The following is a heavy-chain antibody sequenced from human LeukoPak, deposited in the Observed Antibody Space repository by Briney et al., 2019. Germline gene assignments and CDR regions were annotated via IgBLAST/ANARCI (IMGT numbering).Heavy chain of an antibody. D-gene: IGHD3-3*01. Sequence: GGSLRLSCAASGFTFSSYWMSWVRQAPGKGLEWVAFIRYDGTNKYYADSVKGRFTISRDNSMDTLYLQMNSLRAEDTAMYYCVKSGGRPRLNLEWLLPFDYWGQGTLVTVSS. CDR2: IRYDGTNK. J-gene: IGHJ4*02. CDR3: VKSGGRPRLNLEWLLPFDY. CDR1: GFTFSSYW. V-gene: IGHV3-30*02.